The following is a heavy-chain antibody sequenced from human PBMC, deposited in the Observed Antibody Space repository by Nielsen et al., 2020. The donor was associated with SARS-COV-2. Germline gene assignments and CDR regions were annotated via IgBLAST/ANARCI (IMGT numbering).Heavy chain of an antibody. CDR3: ARDSVAATGQIYFYGFDV. V-gene: IGHV3-21*04. D-gene: IGHD2-15*01. Sequence: GESLKISCAASGFTFSMWNMNWVRQAPGKGLEWVSSISRDSGETYYAGSVKGRFTTSRDNAKDSLYLQMNSLRVEDTAVYYCARDSVAATGQIYFYGFDVWGQGTTVTVSS. J-gene: IGHJ6*02. CDR1: GFTFSMWN. CDR2: ISRDSGET.